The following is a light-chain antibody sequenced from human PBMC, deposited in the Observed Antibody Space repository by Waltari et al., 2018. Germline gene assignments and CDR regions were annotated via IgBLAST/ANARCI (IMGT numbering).Light chain of an antibody. CDR3: QHYVRLPAT. CDR2: GAS. Sequence: EIVLTQSPGSLSSSPGERVTPPCRARQSVSRALAWYQQKPGQAPRLLIFGASNRATGIPDRFSGSGSETDFSLTISRLEPEDFAVYYCQHYVRLPATFGRGTKVEIK. J-gene: IGKJ1*01. V-gene: IGKV3-20*01. CDR1: QSVSRA.